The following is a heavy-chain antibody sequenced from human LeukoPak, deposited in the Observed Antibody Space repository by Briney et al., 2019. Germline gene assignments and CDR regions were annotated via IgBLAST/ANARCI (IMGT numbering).Heavy chain of an antibody. CDR3: ARLEYSSSSGRVDY. CDR2: INHSGST. CDR1: GGSFSGYY. Sequence: SETLSLTCAVYGGSFSGYYWSWIRQPPGKGLEWIGEINHSGSTNYNPSLKSRVTISVDTSKNQISLKLSSVTAADTAVYYCARLEYSSSSGRVDYWGQGTLVTVSS. D-gene: IGHD6-6*01. V-gene: IGHV4-34*01. J-gene: IGHJ4*02.